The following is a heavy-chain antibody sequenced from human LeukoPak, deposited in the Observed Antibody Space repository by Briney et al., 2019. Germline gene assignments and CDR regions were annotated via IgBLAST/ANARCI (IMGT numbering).Heavy chain of an antibody. CDR3: ARQKKYSTSWYLDY. CDR2: IYPGDSDT. D-gene: IGHD6-13*01. CDR1: GYIFTSYW. Sequence: GESLQISCKGSGYIFTSYWIGWVRQMPGKGLEWMGVIYPGDSDTRYSPSFQGQVTISADKSISTAYLQWSSLRASDTAMYYCARQKKYSTSWYLDYWGQGTLVTVSS. J-gene: IGHJ4*02. V-gene: IGHV5-51*01.